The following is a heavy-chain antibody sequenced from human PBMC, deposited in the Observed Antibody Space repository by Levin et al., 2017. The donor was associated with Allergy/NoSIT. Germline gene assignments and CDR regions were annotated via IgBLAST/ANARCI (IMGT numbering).Heavy chain of an antibody. CDR1: GFTFSSYA. V-gene: IGHV3-23*01. D-gene: IGHD4-17*01. Sequence: GASVKVSCAASGFTFSSYAMSWVRQAPGKGLEWVSAISGSGGSTYYADSVKGRFTISRDNSKNTLYLQMNSLRAEDTAVYYCAKRRWGATVTTMSAFDIWGQGTMVTVSS. J-gene: IGHJ3*02. CDR2: ISGSGGST. CDR3: AKRRWGATVTTMSAFDI.